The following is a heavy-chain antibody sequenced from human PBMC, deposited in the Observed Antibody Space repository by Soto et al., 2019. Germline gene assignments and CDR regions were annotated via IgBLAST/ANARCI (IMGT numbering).Heavy chain of an antibody. CDR1: GYTFTSYA. CDR2: INAGNGNT. CDR3: ARAVAGPADFDY. V-gene: IGHV1-3*05. D-gene: IGHD5-12*01. Sequence: QVQLVQSGAEEKKPGASVKVSCKASGYTFTSYAMHWVRQAPGQRLEWMGWINAGNGNTKYSQKFQGRVTITRDTSASTAYMELSSLRSDDTAVYYCARAVAGPADFDYWGQGTLVTVSS. J-gene: IGHJ4*02.